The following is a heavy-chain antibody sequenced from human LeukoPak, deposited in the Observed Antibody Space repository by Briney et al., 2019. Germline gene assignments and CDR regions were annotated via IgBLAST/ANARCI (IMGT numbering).Heavy chain of an antibody. CDR1: GGSISSSSYY. J-gene: IGHJ4*02. V-gene: IGHV4-39*07. Sequence: PSETLSLTCTVSGGSISSSSYYWGWIRQPPGKGLEWIGEINHSGSTNYNPSLKSRVTISVDTSKNQFSLKLSSVTAADTAVYYCARVNRRTYYYDSSGYSYWGQGTLVTVSS. CDR2: INHSGST. CDR3: ARVNRRTYYYDSSGYSY. D-gene: IGHD3-22*01.